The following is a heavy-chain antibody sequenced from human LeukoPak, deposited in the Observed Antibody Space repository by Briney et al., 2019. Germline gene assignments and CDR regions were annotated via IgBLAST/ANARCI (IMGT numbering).Heavy chain of an antibody. CDR3: AKGSYYDSSGSFYFDY. CDR2: IWYDGSNK. V-gene: IGHV3-33*06. CDR1: GFTFRNYG. D-gene: IGHD3-22*01. J-gene: IGHJ4*02. Sequence: GGSLRLSCAASGFTFRNYGMHWVRQAPGKGLEWVGVIWYDGSNKYYGDSVKGRFTISRDNSKNTLYVQVNSLGTEDTAAYYCAKGSYYDSSGSFYFDYWGQGTLVTVSS.